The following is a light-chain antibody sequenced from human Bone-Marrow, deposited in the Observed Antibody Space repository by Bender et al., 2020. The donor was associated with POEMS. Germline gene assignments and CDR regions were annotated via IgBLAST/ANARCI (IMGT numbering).Light chain of an antibody. V-gene: IGLV1-40*01. CDR2: GNS. CDR1: SSNIGAGYD. J-gene: IGLJ3*02. Sequence: QSVLTQPPSVSGAPGQRVTISCSGSSSNIGAGYDVHWYQQLPGTAPKLLIYGNSNRPSGVPDRFSGSKSGTSASLAISGLQAEDEADYYCSSYTSSSTSVFGGGTKVTVL. CDR3: SSYTSSSTSV.